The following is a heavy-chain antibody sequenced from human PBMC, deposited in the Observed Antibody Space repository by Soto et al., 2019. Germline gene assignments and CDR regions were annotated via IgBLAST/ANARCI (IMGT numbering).Heavy chain of an antibody. J-gene: IGHJ4*02. Sequence: GGSLRLSCAASGFTFSSYAMSWVRQAPGKGLEWVSAISGSGGSTYYADSVKGRFTISRDNSKNTLYLQMNSLRAEDTAVYYCAKGWGYYDILTGYYNGYYFDVWGQGTLVTVSS. CDR3: AKGWGYYDILTGYYNGYYFDV. CDR1: GFTFSSYA. CDR2: ISGSGGST. D-gene: IGHD3-9*01. V-gene: IGHV3-23*01.